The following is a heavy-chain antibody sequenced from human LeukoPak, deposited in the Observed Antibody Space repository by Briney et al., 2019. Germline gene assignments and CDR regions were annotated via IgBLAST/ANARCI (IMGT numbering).Heavy chain of an antibody. J-gene: IGHJ1*01. CDR1: GFTFSSYG. CDR2: IRYDGSNK. Sequence: PGGSLRLSCAASGFTFSSYGMHWVRQAPGKGLEWVAFIRYDGSNKYYTDSVKGRFTISRDNSKTTLYLQMNSLRAEDTAVYYCAIGGSYWDSVEYFQHWGQGTLVTVSS. D-gene: IGHD1-26*01. V-gene: IGHV3-30*02. CDR3: AIGGSYWDSVEYFQH.